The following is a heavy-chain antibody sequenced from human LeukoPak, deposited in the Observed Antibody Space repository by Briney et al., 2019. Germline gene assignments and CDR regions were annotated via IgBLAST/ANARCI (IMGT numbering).Heavy chain of an antibody. D-gene: IGHD2-2*02. J-gene: IGHJ4*02. CDR3: ANHLGYCSSTSCYTFDY. Sequence: GGSLRLSCAASGFTFSSYAMSWVRQAPGKGLEWVSAISGSGGSTYYADSVKGRFTISRDNSKNTLYLQMNSLRAEDTAVYYCANHLGYCSSTSCYTFDYWGQGTLVTVSS. CDR2: ISGSGGST. CDR1: GFTFSSYA. V-gene: IGHV3-23*01.